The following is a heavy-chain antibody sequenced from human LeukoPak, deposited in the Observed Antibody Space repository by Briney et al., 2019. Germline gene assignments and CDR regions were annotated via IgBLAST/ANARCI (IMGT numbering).Heavy chain of an antibody. J-gene: IGHJ6*02. CDR2: MNPNSGNT. CDR3: ARGIIAVANDYYYYYGMDV. D-gene: IGHD6-19*01. V-gene: IGHV1-8*01. CDR1: GYTFTSYD. Sequence: ASVKVSCKASGYTFTSYDINWVRQATGQGLEWMGWMNPNSGNTGYAQKLQGRVTMTRNTSISTAYMELSSLRSEDTAVYYCARGIIAVANDYYYYYGMDVWGQGTTVTASS.